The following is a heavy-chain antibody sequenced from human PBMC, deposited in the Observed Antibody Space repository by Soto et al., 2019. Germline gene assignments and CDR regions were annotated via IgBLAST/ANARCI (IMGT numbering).Heavy chain of an antibody. Sequence: EVQLVESGGGLVQPGGSLRLSCAASGFTFSSYWMSWVRQAPGKGLEWVANIKQDGSEKYYVDSVKGRFTISRDNAKNSLYLQMNSLRAEDTAVYYCALLGRHDAFDIWGQGTMVTVSS. CDR3: ALLGRHDAFDI. V-gene: IGHV3-7*01. D-gene: IGHD3-16*01. CDR1: GFTFSSYW. J-gene: IGHJ3*02. CDR2: IKQDGSEK.